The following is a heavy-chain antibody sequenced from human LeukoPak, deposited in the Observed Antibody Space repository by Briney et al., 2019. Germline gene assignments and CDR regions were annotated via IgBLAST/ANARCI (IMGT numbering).Heavy chain of an antibody. D-gene: IGHD5-18*01. CDR1: GFNFSSYA. CDR3: ARRGYSYGSTGYYFDY. CDR2: ISYDGSNK. J-gene: IGHJ4*02. V-gene: IGHV3-30-3*01. Sequence: PGGSLRLSCAASGFNFSSYAMHWVRQAPGKGLEWVAVISYDGSNKYYADSVKGRFTISRDNSKNTLYLQMNSLRAEDTAVYYCARRGYSYGSTGYYFDYWGQGTLVTVSS.